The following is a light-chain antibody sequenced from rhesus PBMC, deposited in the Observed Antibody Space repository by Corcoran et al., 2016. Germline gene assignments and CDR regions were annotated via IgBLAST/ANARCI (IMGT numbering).Light chain of an antibody. CDR2: RAS. V-gene: IGKV1S9*01. CDR3: QQGYSDPFT. Sequence: DIQMTQSPSSLSASVGDRVTITCQASQSLSNYLNWYHQKPGKIPKLLNYRASSLQSGIPSRFSGSGSGTDFTITISSLQPEDFATYYCQQGYSDPFTFGPGTKLDIK. CDR1: QSLSNY. J-gene: IGKJ3*01.